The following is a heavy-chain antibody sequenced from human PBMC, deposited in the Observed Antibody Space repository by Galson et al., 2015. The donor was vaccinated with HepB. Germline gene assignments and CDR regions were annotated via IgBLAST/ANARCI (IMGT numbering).Heavy chain of an antibody. V-gene: IGHV1-3*01. CDR1: GYTFTSYA. CDR3: ARREGRWLQFGAFDI. J-gene: IGHJ3*02. CDR2: INAGNGNT. Sequence: SVKVSCKASGYTFTSYAMHWVRQAPGQRLEWMGWINAGNGNTKYSQKFQGRVTITRDTSASTAYMELSSLRSEDTAVYYCARREGRWLQFGAFDIWGQGTMVTVSS. D-gene: IGHD5-24*01.